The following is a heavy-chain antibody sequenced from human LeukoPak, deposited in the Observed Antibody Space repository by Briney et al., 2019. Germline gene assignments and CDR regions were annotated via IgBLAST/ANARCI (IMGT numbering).Heavy chain of an antibody. V-gene: IGHV3-11*04. CDR1: GFTFSDYY. J-gene: IGHJ4*02. Sequence: GGSLRLSCAASGFTFSDYYMSWIRQAQGMGLEWVSHISSSDTAIYYADSVKGRFTVSRDNAKNSLYLQMNSLRAEDTAVYYCAKVGIAAAGSPHFDYWGQGTLVTVSS. D-gene: IGHD6-13*01. CDR3: AKVGIAAAGSPHFDY. CDR2: ISSSDTAI.